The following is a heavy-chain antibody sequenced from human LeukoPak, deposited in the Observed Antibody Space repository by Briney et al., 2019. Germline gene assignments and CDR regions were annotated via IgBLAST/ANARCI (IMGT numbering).Heavy chain of an antibody. Sequence: ASVKVSCKASGGTFSRYAISWVRQAPGQGLEWMGWISTYNGNTNYAQKFQGRVTMTTDTSTSTAYMDLRSLRSDDTAVYYCARDLGWDLDIWGQGTMVTVSS. D-gene: IGHD4-23*01. V-gene: IGHV1-18*01. J-gene: IGHJ3*02. CDR1: GGTFSRYA. CDR3: ARDLGWDLDI. CDR2: ISTYNGNT.